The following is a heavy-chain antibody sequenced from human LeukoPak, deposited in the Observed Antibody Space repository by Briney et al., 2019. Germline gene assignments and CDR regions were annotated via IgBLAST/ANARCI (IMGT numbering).Heavy chain of an antibody. CDR2: ISAYNGNT. CDR3: ARVIWYSSSWYGDY. CDR1: GYAFTSYG. J-gene: IGHJ4*02. D-gene: IGHD6-13*01. V-gene: IGHV1-18*04. Sequence: EASVKVSCKASGYAFTSYGISWVRQAPGQGLEWMGWISAYNGNTNYAQKLQGRVTMTTDTSTSTAYMELRSLRSDVTAVYYCARVIWYSSSWYGDYWGQGTLVTVSS.